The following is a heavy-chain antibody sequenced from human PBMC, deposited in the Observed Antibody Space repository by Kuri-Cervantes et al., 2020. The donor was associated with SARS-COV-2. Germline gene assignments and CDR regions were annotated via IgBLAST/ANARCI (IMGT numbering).Heavy chain of an antibody. J-gene: IGHJ4*02. D-gene: IGHD3-3*01. Sequence: ESLKISCTVSGGSISSSSYYWGWIRQPPGKGLEWIGSIYYSGSTYYNPSLKSRVTISVDTSKNQFSLKLSSVTAAGTAVYYCARKGLWSGYLNWGQGTLVTVSS. V-gene: IGHV4-39*07. CDR2: IYYSGST. CDR3: ARKGLWSGYLN. CDR1: GGSISSSSYY.